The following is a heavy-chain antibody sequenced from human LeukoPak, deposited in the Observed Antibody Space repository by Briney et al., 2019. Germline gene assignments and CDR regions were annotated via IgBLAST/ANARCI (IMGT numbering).Heavy chain of an antibody. CDR2: IYYSGST. Sequence: SETLSLTCTVSGGSISSSSYYWGWIRQPPGKGLEWIGSIYYSGSTYYNPSLKSRVTISVDTSKNQFSLKLSSVTAADTAVYYCARSYGSAPYYYYYMDVWGKGTTVTVSS. CDR1: GGSISSSSYY. D-gene: IGHD3-10*01. J-gene: IGHJ6*03. V-gene: IGHV4-39*07. CDR3: ARSYGSAPYYYYYMDV.